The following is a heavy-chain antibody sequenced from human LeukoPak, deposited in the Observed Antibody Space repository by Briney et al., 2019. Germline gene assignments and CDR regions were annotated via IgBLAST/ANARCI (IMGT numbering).Heavy chain of an antibody. CDR3: ARGPRFGELLWHWFDP. V-gene: IGHV4-38-2*02. J-gene: IGHJ5*02. Sequence: SETLSLTCTISGYSISSGHYWGWIRQPPGKGLEWIGSMYHSGSTYYNPPLKSRVTISEDTSKNQFSLKLRSVTAADTAVYYCARGPRFGELLWHWFDPWGQGTLVTVSS. CDR2: MYHSGST. D-gene: IGHD3-10*01. CDR1: GYSISSGHY.